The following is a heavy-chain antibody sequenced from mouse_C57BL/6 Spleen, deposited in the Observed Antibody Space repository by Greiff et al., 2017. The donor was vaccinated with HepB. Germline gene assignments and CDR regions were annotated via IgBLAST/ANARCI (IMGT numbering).Heavy chain of an antibody. CDR1: GFTFSSYG. J-gene: IGHJ3*01. D-gene: IGHD2-3*01. Sequence: EVKLMESGGDLVKPGGSLKLSCAASGFTFSSYGMSWVRQTPDKRLEWVATISSGGSYTYYPDSVKGRFTISRDNAKHTLYLQMSSLKSEDTAMYYCARLGLLRLPFAYWGQGTLVTVSA. V-gene: IGHV5-6*01. CDR2: ISSGGSYT. CDR3: ARLGLLRLPFAY.